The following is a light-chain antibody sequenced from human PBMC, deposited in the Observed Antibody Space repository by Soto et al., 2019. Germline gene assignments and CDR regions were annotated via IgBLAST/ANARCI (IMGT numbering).Light chain of an antibody. J-gene: IGLJ2*01. V-gene: IGLV1-40*01. Sequence: QSVLTHPPSVSAAPGQRVNISCTGSSYNIGAGYDVHWYQQLPGPAPKLLIYGNSNRPSGVPDRFSGSKSGISASLAITGLQAEDEADYYCQSYDSSLSVLFGGGTKLTVL. CDR2: GNS. CDR3: QSYDSSLSVL. CDR1: SYNIGAGYD.